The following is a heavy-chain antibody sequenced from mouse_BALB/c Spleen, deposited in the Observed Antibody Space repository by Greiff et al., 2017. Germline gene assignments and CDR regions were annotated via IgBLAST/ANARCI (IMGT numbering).Heavy chain of an antibody. CDR2: ISSGGST. CDR3: ARGTWFAY. CDR1: GFTFSSYA. Sequence: EVQVVESGGGLVKPGGSLKLSCAVSGFTFSSYAMSWVRQTPEKRLEWVASISSGGSTYYPDSVKGRFTISRDNARNILYLQMSSLRSEDTAMYYCARGTWFAYWGQGTLVTVSA. J-gene: IGHJ3*01. V-gene: IGHV5-6-5*01.